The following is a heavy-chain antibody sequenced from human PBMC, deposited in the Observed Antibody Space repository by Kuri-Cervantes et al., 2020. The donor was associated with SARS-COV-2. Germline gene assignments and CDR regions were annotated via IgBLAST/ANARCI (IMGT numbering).Heavy chain of an antibody. CDR1: GGSFSGYY. J-gene: IGHJ4*02. D-gene: IGHD4-23*01. CDR3: ARGALYGANSVFDY. CDR2: INHSAST. Sequence: SETLSLTCAVYGGSFSGYYWSWIRQPPGKGLEWIGEINHSASTNYNPSLKSRVTISVDTSKNQFSLRLSSVTAADTAVYYCARGALYGANSVFDYWGQGTLVTVSS. V-gene: IGHV4-34*01.